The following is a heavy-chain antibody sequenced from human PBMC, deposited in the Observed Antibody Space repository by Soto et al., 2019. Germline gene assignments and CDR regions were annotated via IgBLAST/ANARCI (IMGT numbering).Heavy chain of an antibody. CDR1: GFFFRNFG. Sequence: QVQLVESGGGVVQPGRSLRLSCAASGFFFRNFGMHWVRRAPGKGLEWVAAISGDGNDKYYPDSMKGRFTISRDNFNTPLYLQLNSLRPEDTAVYHCVQGASTAHQPLDSWGQGVLVTVSS. D-gene: IGHD1-26*01. CDR3: VQGASTAHQPLDS. CDR2: ISGDGNDK. V-gene: IGHV3-30*03. J-gene: IGHJ4*02.